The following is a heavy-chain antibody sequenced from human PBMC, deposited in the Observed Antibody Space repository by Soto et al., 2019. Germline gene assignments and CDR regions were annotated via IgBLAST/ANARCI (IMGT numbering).Heavy chain of an antibody. V-gene: IGHV1-8*01. D-gene: IGHD3-10*01. CDR3: ARSYGSGKYYYMDV. CDR2: MNPNSGNT. J-gene: IGHJ6*03. CDR1: VYTFNSYD. Sequence: ASVKVSCKASVYTFNSYDINWVRQAKGQGLEWMGWMNPNSGNTGYAQKYQGRVTMTRNTPISTAYMELSSLRSEDTVVYYCARSYGSGKYYYMDVWGKGITVTVSS.